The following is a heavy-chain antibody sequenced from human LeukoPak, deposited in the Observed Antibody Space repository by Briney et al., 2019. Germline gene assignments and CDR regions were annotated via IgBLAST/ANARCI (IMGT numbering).Heavy chain of an antibody. CDR1: GFTFSSYG. D-gene: IGHD3-10*01. CDR3: ARDCYYGSGSICYYYGMDV. J-gene: IGHJ6*04. V-gene: IGHV3-33*01. Sequence: GGSLRLSCAASGFTFSSYGMHWVRQAPGKGLEWVAVIWYDGSNKYYADSVKGRFTISRDNSKNTLYLQMNSLRAEDTAVYYCARDCYYGSGSICYYYGMDVWGKGTTVTVSS. CDR2: IWYDGSNK.